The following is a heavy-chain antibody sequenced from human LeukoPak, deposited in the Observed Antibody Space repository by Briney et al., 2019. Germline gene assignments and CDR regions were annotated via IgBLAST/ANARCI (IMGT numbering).Heavy chain of an antibody. D-gene: IGHD6-6*01. CDR3: ANTISSSSGYYFDY. V-gene: IGHV3-23*01. CDR1: GFTFNTYA. CDR2: ISGSGGST. J-gene: IGHJ4*02. Sequence: GVSLRLSCAASGFTFNTYAMSWVRQAPGKGLEWVSAISGSGGSTYYADSVKGRFTISRDNSKNTLYLQMNSLRAEDTAVYYCANTISSSSGYYFDYWGQGTLVTVSS.